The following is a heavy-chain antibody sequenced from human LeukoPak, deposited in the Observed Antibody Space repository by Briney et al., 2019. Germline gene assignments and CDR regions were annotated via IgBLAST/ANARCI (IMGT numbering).Heavy chain of an antibody. D-gene: IGHD6-19*01. CDR2: INWNGGST. CDR1: GFTFDDYG. V-gene: IGHV3-20*04. CDR3: ARLNSSGWKRNFDY. J-gene: IGHJ4*02. Sequence: GRSLRLSCAASGFTFDDYGMSWVRQAPGKGLEWVSGINWNGGSTGYADSVKGRFTISRDNAKNSLYLQMNSLRAEDTALYYCARLNSSGWKRNFDYWGQGTLVTVSS.